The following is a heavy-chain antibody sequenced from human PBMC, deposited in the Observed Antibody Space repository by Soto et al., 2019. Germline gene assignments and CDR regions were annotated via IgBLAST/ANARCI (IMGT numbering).Heavy chain of an antibody. D-gene: IGHD3-3*01. Sequence: PSETLSLTCTVSGGSISSGDYYWSWIRQPPGKGLEWIGYIYYSGSTYYNPSLKSRVTISVDTSKNQFSLKLSSVTAADTAVYYCARADRLRFLEALAFDYWGQGTLVTVSS. CDR3: ARADRLRFLEALAFDY. CDR2: IYYSGST. CDR1: GGSISSGDYY. V-gene: IGHV4-30-4*01. J-gene: IGHJ4*02.